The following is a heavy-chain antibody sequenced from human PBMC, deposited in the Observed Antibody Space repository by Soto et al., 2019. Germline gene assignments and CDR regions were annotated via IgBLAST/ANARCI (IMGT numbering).Heavy chain of an antibody. D-gene: IGHD5-18*01. Sequence: EVQLVQSGAEVKKPGATVKISCKVSGYTFTDYYMHWVQQAPGKGLEWMGLVDPEDGETIYAEKFQGRVTITADTSTDTAYMALSRLRSEDPAVYYCATAEAAMEPLIGSYGMDVWGQGNTVTVSS. CDR3: ATAEAAMEPLIGSYGMDV. V-gene: IGHV1-69-2*01. CDR1: GYTFTDYY. J-gene: IGHJ6*02. CDR2: VDPEDGET.